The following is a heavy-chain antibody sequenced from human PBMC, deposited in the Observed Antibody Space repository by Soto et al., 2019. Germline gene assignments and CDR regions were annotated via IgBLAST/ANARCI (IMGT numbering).Heavy chain of an antibody. CDR3: ARSRNSAVADSFAF. Sequence: QVQVVESGGGVVQPGRSLRLSGAACGFAFSRYAIHWFREAPGKGLEWVAVISRDGSNKYYVDSVKGRFTISRDNSKNTLYLQMNSLRDEDTAVYYCARSRNSAVADSFAFWGQGTLVTVSS. CDR1: GFAFSRYA. D-gene: IGHD3-10*01. J-gene: IGHJ4*02. V-gene: IGHV3-30*04. CDR2: ISRDGSNK.